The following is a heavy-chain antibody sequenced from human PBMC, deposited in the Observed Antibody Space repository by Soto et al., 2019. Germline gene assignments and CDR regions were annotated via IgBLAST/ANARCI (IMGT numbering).Heavy chain of an antibody. D-gene: IGHD3-3*01. V-gene: IGHV3-30*18. CDR1: GFTFSSYG. CDR3: AKDRITIFPCLDY. J-gene: IGHJ4*02. Sequence: SCAASGFTFSSYGMHWVRQAPGKGLEWVAVISYDGSNKYYADSVKGRFTISRDNSKNTLYLQMNSLRAEDTAVYYCAKDRITIFPCLDYWGQGTLVTVSS. CDR2: ISYDGSNK.